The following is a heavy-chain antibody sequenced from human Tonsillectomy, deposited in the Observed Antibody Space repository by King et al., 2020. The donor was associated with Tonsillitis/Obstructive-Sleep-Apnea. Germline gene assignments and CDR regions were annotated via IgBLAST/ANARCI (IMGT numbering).Heavy chain of an antibody. J-gene: IGHJ6*03. CDR1: GFTFSSYA. D-gene: IGHD2-2*01. CDR2: ISGSGGST. Sequence: VQLVESGGGLVQPGGSLRLSCAASGFTFSSYAMSWVRQAPGKGLEWVSAISGSGGSTYYADSGKGRFTISSDTSQNTLYLQMRSLRAEDTAVYYCAKGGDIVVVTAAGEYYYYYMDVWGKGSTVTVSS. V-gene: IGHV3-23*04. CDR3: AKGGDIVVVTAAGEYYYYYMDV.